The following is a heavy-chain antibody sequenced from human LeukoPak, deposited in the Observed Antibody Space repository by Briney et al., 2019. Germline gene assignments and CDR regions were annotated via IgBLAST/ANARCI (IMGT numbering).Heavy chain of an antibody. J-gene: IGHJ2*01. CDR2: IHTSGST. D-gene: IGHD4-23*01. Sequence: SETLSLTCTVSGGSISSYFWSWIRQPAGNGLEWIGRIHTSGSTNYNSSLKTRVAMSLDTSKNQSSLNLTSVTAADTAVYYCARETRESRYFDLWGRGTPATVSS. V-gene: IGHV4-4*07. CDR1: GGSISSYF. CDR3: ARETRESRYFDL.